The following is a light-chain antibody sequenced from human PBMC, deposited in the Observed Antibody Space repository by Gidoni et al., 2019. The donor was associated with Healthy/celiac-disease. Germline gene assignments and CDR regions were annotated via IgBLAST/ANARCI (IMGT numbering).Light chain of an antibody. CDR1: QSVSSN. Sequence: IVMTQSPATLSVSPGERATLSCRASQSVSSNLAWYQQKPGQAPRLLIYGASTRATGIPARFSGSGSGTEFTLTISSLQSEDLAVYYCQQYNNWPRTFGQGTKVEIK. CDR2: GAS. V-gene: IGKV3-15*01. CDR3: QQYNNWPRT. J-gene: IGKJ1*01.